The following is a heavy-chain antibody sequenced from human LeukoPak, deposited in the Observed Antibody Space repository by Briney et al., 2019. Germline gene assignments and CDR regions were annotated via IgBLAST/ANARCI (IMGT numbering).Heavy chain of an antibody. Sequence: GGSLRLSCAASGFTFSSYAMRWVRQAPGKGLEWVAVISYDGSNKYYADSVKGRFTISRDNSKNTLYLQMNSLRAEDTAVYYCARDGAAFEFDYWGQGTLVTVSS. CDR1: GFTFSSYA. CDR2: ISYDGSNK. V-gene: IGHV3-30-3*01. D-gene: IGHD3-9*01. CDR3: ARDGAAFEFDY. J-gene: IGHJ4*02.